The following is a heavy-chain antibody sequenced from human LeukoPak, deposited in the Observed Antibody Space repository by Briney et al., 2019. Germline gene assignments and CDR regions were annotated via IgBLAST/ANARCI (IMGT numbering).Heavy chain of an antibody. CDR3: ARHGYYYDSSGYPYYFDY. CDR1: GYSFTTYW. CDR2: IYPNDSDT. Sequence: GESLKISCKGSGYSFTTYWIGWVRQMPGKGLEWMGVIYPNDSDTRYSPSFEGQVTVSADKSISTAYLQWSSLKASDTAIYYCARHGYYYDSSGYPYYFDYWGQGTLVTVSS. V-gene: IGHV5-51*01. J-gene: IGHJ4*02. D-gene: IGHD3-22*01.